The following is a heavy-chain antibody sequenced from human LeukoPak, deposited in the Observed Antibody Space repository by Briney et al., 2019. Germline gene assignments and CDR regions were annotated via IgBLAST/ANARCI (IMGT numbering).Heavy chain of an antibody. CDR1: GYTFTSYG. V-gene: IGHV1-18*01. CDR2: ISAYNGNT. Sequence: GASVKVSCKASGYTFTSYGISWVRQAPGQGLEWVGWISAYNGNTNYAQKLQGRVTMTTDTSTSTAYMELRSLRSDDTAVYYCATSEWRADRFDYWGQGTLVTVSS. CDR3: ATSEWRADRFDY. D-gene: IGHD2-8*01. J-gene: IGHJ4*02.